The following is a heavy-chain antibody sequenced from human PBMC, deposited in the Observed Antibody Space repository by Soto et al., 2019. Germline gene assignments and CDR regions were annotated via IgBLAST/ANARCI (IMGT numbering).Heavy chain of an antibody. J-gene: IGHJ5*02. CDR3: ARSGPRTNWFDP. D-gene: IGHD3-10*01. Sequence: ASVKVSCKASGGTFSSYAISWVRQAPGQGLEWMGGIIPIFGTANYAQKFQGRVTITADESTRTAYMELSSLRSEDTAVYYCARSGPRTNWFDPWGQGTLVTVSS. V-gene: IGHV1-69*13. CDR2: IIPIFGTA. CDR1: GGTFSSYA.